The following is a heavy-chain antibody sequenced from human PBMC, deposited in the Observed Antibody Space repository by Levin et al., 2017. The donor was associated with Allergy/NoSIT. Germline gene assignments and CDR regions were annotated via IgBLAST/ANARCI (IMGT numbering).Heavy chain of an antibody. D-gene: IGHD3-22*01. V-gene: IGHV3-9*01. J-gene: IGHJ5*02. CDR1: GFTFNQYG. Sequence: SLKIFCAASGFTFNQYGMHWVRQVSGKGLEWVSSISWNSYNIGYADSVKGRFTISRDNAKNSLYLQMNSLRPEDTALYYCAKDEFVDYDSSGYESWGQGTLVTVTS. CDR2: ISWNSYNI. CDR3: AKDEFVDYDSSGYES.